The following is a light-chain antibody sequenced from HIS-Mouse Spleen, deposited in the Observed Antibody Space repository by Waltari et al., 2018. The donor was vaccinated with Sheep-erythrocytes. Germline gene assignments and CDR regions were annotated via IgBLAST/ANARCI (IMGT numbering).Light chain of an antibody. CDR1: SSNIGNNA. V-gene: IGLV1-36*01. Sequence: QSVLTQPPSASGTPGQRVTIPCSGSSSNIGNNAVNWYQQLPGKAPKLLIYYDDLLPSGVSDRFSGSKSGTSASLAISGLQSEDEADYYCAAWDDSLNGVVFGGGTKLTVL. CDR2: YDD. J-gene: IGLJ2*01. CDR3: AAWDDSLNGVV.